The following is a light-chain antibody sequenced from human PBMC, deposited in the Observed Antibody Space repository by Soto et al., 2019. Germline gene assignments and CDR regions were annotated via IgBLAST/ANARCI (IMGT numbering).Light chain of an antibody. V-gene: IGKV3-20*01. CDR1: QSDSSGY. J-gene: IGKJ1*01. CDR3: QQYGRSQT. Sequence: EIVLTQSPGTLSLSPGERATLSCRASQSDSSGYLAWYQQKPGQAPRLLIYGASSRATGIPDRFSGSGSGTDFTLTISRLEPEDFAVYYCQQYGRSQTFGQGTKVEIK. CDR2: GAS.